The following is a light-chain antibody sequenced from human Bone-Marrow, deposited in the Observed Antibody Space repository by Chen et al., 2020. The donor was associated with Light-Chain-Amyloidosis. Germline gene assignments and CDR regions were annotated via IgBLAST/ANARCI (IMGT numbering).Light chain of an antibody. CDR3: QQYNLWYT. Sequence: DIVMTQSPATLSVSPGERATLSCRASQNINSNLAWYQQKPGQAPRLLIYGASTRDTGIPARFSGSGSGTEFTLTISSLQSEDLAVYYCQQYNLWYTFGQGTKLEI. CDR1: QNINSN. CDR2: GAS. V-gene: IGKV3-15*01. J-gene: IGKJ2*01.